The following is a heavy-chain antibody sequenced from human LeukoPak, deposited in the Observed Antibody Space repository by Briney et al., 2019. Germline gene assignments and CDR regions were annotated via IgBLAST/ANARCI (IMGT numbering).Heavy chain of an antibody. CDR3: VTHEVTVVTRSTFDY. CDR2: INQDGSEK. CDR1: GFTFSRFW. Sequence: GGSLRLSCAASGFTFSRFWLSWVRQPPGKGLEWLANINQDGSEKYFMDSVKGRFTISRDNAKRSLYLQMNSLRVEDTAIYYCVTHEVTVVTRSTFDYWGQGTLVTVSS. J-gene: IGHJ4*02. D-gene: IGHD4-23*01. V-gene: IGHV3-7*01.